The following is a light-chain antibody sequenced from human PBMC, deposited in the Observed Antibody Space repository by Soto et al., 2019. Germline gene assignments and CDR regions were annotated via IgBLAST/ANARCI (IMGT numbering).Light chain of an antibody. CDR2: TAS. Sequence: DIQMTQSPSSLSASVGDRVTITCRASQSISTYLNWYQQKLGEAPNLLIYTASTLQSGVPSRFSGSGSGTDFTLTISSLRPEDFATYNCQQIYSTPPPLGRGTKLEIK. V-gene: IGKV1-39*01. CDR3: QQIYSTPPP. CDR1: QSISTY. J-gene: IGKJ2*01.